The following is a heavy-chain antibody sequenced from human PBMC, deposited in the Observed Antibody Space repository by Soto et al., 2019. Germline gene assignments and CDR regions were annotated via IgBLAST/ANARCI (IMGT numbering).Heavy chain of an antibody. Sequence: QVQLVESGGGVVQPGRSLRLSCAASGFTFSNYGMHWVRRAPGKGLEWVAVIFHDGSNKYYADAVKGRFTISRDNSENTMYLQMNSMRTEDAAVYYCATLIPGFTTNSRPATGGMDVWGRGTMVTVSS. CDR3: ATLIPGFTTNSRPATGGMDV. J-gene: IGHJ6*02. CDR2: IFHDGSNK. CDR1: GFTFSNYG. D-gene: IGHD2-15*01. V-gene: IGHV3-30*03.